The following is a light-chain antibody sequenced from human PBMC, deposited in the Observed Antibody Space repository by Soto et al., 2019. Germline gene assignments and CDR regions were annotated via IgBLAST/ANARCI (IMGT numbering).Light chain of an antibody. Sequence: IQLTKSPSSLSASVGDRVTITCRASQGISSYLAWYQQKPGKAPKLLIYAASTLQSGVPSRFSGSGSGTDFTLTISCLQSEDFATYYCQQYYSYPYTFGQGTKVDI. J-gene: IGKJ2*01. CDR1: QGISSY. CDR2: AAS. CDR3: QQYYSYPYT. V-gene: IGKV1-9*01.